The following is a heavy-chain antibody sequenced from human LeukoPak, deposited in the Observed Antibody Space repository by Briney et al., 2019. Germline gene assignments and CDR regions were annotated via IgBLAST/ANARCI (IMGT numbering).Heavy chain of an antibody. J-gene: IGHJ4*02. V-gene: IGHV1-18*03. CDR1: GYTFTSYG. CDR3: ARDTEWEKNPDYFDY. D-gene: IGHD1-26*01. Sequence: ASVKVSCKASGYTFTSYGISWVRQAPGQGLEWMGWISAKNGNTNYAQKVQGRVTMTTDTSTSTAYMELRSLRSDDMAVYYCARDTEWEKNPDYFDYWGQGTLVTVSS. CDR2: ISAKNGNT.